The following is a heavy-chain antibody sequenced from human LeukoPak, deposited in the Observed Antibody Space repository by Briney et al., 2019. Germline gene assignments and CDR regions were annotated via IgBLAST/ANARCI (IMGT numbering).Heavy chain of an antibody. CDR2: INPSGGST. CDR3: ARGATFGYYYYYYMDV. CDR1: GYTFTSYY. Sequence: ASVKVSCKASGYTFTSYYMHWVRQAPGQGLEWMGIINPSGGSTSYAQKFQGRVTMTRDMSTSTVYMELSSLRSEDTAVCYCARGATFGYYYYYYMDVWGKGTTVTVSS. J-gene: IGHJ6*03. D-gene: IGHD5-24*01. V-gene: IGHV1-46*01.